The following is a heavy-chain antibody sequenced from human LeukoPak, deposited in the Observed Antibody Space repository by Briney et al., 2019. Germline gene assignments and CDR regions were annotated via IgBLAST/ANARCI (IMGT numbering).Heavy chain of an antibody. Sequence: SETLSLTCTVSGGSIISYYWNWIRQPPGKGLEWIGYIYYTGSTNYNPSLESRVTISKDTSKNQFSLNLSSVTAADTAVYYCARGISSGWYGGWFDPWGQGTLVTVSS. D-gene: IGHD6-19*01. CDR1: GGSIISYY. V-gene: IGHV4-59*01. J-gene: IGHJ5*02. CDR3: ARGISSGWYGGWFDP. CDR2: IYYTGST.